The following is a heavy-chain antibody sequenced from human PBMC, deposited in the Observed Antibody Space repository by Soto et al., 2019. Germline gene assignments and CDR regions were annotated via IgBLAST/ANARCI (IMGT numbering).Heavy chain of an antibody. CDR3: ARVEMATSFDY. CDR2: IYTSGST. CDR1: GGTISSYY. Sequence: PSETLSLTSTVSGGTISSYYWSWIRQPAGKGLEWIGRIYTSGSTNYNPSLKSRVTMSVDTSKNQFSLKLSSVTAADTAVYYCARVEMATSFDYWGQGTLVTVSS. V-gene: IGHV4-4*07. D-gene: IGHD5-12*01. J-gene: IGHJ4*02.